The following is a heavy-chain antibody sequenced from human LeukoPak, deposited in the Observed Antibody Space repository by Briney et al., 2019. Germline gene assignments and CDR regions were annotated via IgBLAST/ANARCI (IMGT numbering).Heavy chain of an antibody. CDR3: ARADRLHGGPYLIGP. CDR2: INPNSGGT. CDR1: GYSFTDYY. V-gene: IGHV1-2*02. J-gene: IGHJ5*02. D-gene: IGHD2-21*01. Sequence: ASVKVSCKTSGYSFTDYYMCWVRQTPGQGLEWMGWINPNSGGTSSAQKFQGRVTMTRDTSITTVYMEVSWLTSDDTAIYYCARADRLHGGPYLIGPWGQGTLVTVSS.